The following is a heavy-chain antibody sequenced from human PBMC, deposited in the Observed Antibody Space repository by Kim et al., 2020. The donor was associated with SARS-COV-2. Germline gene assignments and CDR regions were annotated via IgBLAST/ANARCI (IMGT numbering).Heavy chain of an antibody. J-gene: IGHJ4*02. Sequence: ASVKVSCKASGYTFTSYAMHWVRQAPGQRLEWMGWINAGNGNTKYSQKFQGRVTITRDTSASTAHMELSSLRSEDTAVYYCARETGYSYGLGDLGYWGQGTLVTVSS. D-gene: IGHD5-18*01. CDR1: GYTFTSYA. V-gene: IGHV1-3*01. CDR2: INAGNGNT. CDR3: ARETGYSYGLGDLGY.